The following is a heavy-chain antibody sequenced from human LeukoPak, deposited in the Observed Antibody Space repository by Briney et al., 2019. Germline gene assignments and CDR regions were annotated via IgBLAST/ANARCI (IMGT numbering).Heavy chain of an antibody. CDR2: MNPNSGNT. J-gene: IGHJ6*02. CDR1: GYTFTSYD. CDR3: ARDRSVSSSWYGMDV. Sequence: ASVKVSCKASGYTFTSYDINWVRQAPGQGLEWMGWMNPNSGNTGYAQKFQGRVTMTRNTSISTAYMELSSLRSEDTAVYYCARDRSVSSSWYGMDVWGQGTTVTVSS. D-gene: IGHD6-13*01. V-gene: IGHV1-8*01.